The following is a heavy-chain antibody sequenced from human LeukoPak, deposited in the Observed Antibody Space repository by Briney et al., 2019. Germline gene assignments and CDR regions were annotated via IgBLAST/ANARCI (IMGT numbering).Heavy chain of an antibody. J-gene: IGHJ4*02. D-gene: IGHD1-1*01. CDR2: IITGNGNT. CDR1: GYTFTTYA. Sequence: ASVKVSCKASGYTFTTYAVHWMRQAPGQRLEWMGWIITGNGNTKYSQKFQGRVTITRDTSASIVYMELSSLRSEDTAVYYCAKGRTTPPWFDYWGQGTLVTVSS. V-gene: IGHV1-3*04. CDR3: AKGRTTPPWFDY.